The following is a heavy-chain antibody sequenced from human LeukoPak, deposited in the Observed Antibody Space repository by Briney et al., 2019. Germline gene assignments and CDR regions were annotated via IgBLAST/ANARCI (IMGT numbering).Heavy chain of an antibody. D-gene: IGHD3-9*01. V-gene: IGHV3-49*04. Sequence: QPGRSLRLSCIASGFTFGDYAMDWVRQAPGKGLEWVGFVRSRAYGGTPEYGASVKGRFTIPRDDSKSIAYLQMNSLKTEDTAVYYCTRAFWYGGHYDILTGYSTPFDYWGQGTLVTVSS. CDR3: TRAFWYGGHYDILTGYSTPFDY. CDR2: VRSRAYGGTP. CDR1: GFTFGDYA. J-gene: IGHJ4*02.